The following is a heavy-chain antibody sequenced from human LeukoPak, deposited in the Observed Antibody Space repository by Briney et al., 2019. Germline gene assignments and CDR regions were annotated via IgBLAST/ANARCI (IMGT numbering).Heavy chain of an antibody. CDR3: AKDQWLSFDY. CDR1: GFTFTSYG. Sequence: GGSLRLSCGASGFTFTSYGTHWVRQAPGKGLEWVAFIRSDVNNTFYADTVKGRLTLSRDTSTNTVYVQMNRLRSAQTCIYYRAKDQWLSFDYWGKGTLVTVSS. V-gene: IGHV3-30*02. CDR2: IRSDVNNT. J-gene: IGHJ4*02. D-gene: IGHD2-8*01.